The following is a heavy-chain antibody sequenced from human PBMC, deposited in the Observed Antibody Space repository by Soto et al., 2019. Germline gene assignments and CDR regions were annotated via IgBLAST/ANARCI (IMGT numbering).Heavy chain of an antibody. Sequence: QVQLVQSGAEVKKPGSSVKVSCKASGGTFSSYTISWVRQAPGQGLEWMGRIIPILGIANYAQKFQGRVTITAARSTSTAYMELSSLRSEDPAVYYCARLGVDSAVVVVAARENWFDPWGQGTLVTVSS. CDR3: ARLGVDSAVVVVAARENWFDP. J-gene: IGHJ5*02. CDR2: IIPILGIA. V-gene: IGHV1-69*02. CDR1: GGTFSSYT. D-gene: IGHD2-15*01.